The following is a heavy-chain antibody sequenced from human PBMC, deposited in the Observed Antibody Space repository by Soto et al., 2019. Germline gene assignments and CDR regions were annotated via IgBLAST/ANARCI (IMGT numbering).Heavy chain of an antibody. J-gene: IGHJ5*02. Sequence: QVQLVQSGAEVKKPGSSVKVSCKASGYTFASYAISWMRQAPGQGLEWMGWISAYNGNTNYAQKLQGRVTMTTDTSARTAYMELTSLRSDDTAVYYCAGDPAPPASWGQATLVTVSS. CDR1: GYTFASYA. CDR3: AGDPAPPAS. V-gene: IGHV1-18*01. CDR2: ISAYNGNT.